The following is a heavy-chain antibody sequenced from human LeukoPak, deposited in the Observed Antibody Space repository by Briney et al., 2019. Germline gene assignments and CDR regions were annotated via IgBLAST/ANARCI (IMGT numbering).Heavy chain of an antibody. CDR2: ITGGDGGT. CDR3: ARRLLVGTTVRPYFDY. D-gene: IGHD1-26*01. V-gene: IGHV3-23*01. CDR1: GFAFSTYA. J-gene: IGHJ4*02. Sequence: PGGSLRLSCAASGFAFSTYAISWVRQAPGEGLEWGSTITGGDGGTYYADSVKGRFTISRDDSKHTVYLEMNSLRAEDRAAYYCARRLLVGTTVRPYFDYWGQGTLVTVSS.